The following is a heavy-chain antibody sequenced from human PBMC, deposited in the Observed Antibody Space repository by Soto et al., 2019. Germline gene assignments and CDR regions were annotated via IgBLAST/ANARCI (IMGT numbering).Heavy chain of an antibody. J-gene: IGHJ4*02. Sequence: PSETLSLTCIVSGESISSSSYYWGWIPQPPGKGLEWIGSIYYIGRTYYNPSFKSRVTISIYTSKNQFSLKLSSVTATDTAVYYCARQRTTVVTQAYFDQWGQGSMVTV. D-gene: IGHD2-21*02. V-gene: IGHV4-39*01. CDR1: GESISSSSYY. CDR3: ARQRTTVVTQAYFDQ. CDR2: IYYIGRT.